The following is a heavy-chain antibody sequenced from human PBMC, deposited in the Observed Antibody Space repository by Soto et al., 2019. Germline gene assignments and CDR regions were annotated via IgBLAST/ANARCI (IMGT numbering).Heavy chain of an antibody. CDR3: ARAVSSLLYFFDY. CDR1: GYTFTDSY. V-gene: IGHV1-2*02. CDR2: INPNSGGT. J-gene: IGHJ4*02. Sequence: ASVKVSCKASGYTFTDSYIHWVRQAPGQGLEWMGRINPNSGGTNYAQRFQDRVTMTRDTSISTVYMDLRRLRSDDTAAYYCARAVSSLLYFFDYWGQGTLVTVSS.